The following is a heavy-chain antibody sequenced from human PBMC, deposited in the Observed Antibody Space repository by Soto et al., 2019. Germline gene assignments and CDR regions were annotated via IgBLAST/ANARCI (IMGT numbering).Heavy chain of an antibody. CDR1: GFIFSNYG. J-gene: IGHJ3*01. V-gene: IGHV3-33*01. CDR3: EREGKWGSGVGAFDV. Sequence: QVALVESGGGVVQPGRSLRLSCAASGFIFSNYGMHWVRQAPGKGLEWVAVIWHDGSNECYADSVKGRITISRDNVQNTVYVQMDSLRDEDTAVYYCEREGKWGSGVGAFDVWCQGTMVTVSS. CDR2: IWHDGSNE. D-gene: IGHD3-3*01.